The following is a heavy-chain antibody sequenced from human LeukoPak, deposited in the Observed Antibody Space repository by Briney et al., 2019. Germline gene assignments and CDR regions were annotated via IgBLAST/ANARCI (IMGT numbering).Heavy chain of an antibody. Sequence: GGSLRLSCAASGLTVSSNYMSWVRQAPGKELEWVSVIYRGGRTDYADSVKGRFTISRDNSKNTLYLQMSSLRAEDTAVYYCARGHYDSSGSSFDYWGQGTLVTVSS. CDR2: IYRGGRT. CDR3: ARGHYDSSGSSFDY. V-gene: IGHV3-66*01. J-gene: IGHJ4*02. CDR1: GLTVSSNY. D-gene: IGHD3-22*01.